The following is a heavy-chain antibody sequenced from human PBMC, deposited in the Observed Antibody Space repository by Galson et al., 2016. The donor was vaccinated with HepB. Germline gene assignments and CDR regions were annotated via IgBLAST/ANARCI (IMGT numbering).Heavy chain of an antibody. CDR2: ISPSSRYK. Sequence: SLRLSCAASGFTFSSYTMNWVRQAPGKGLEWVSSISPSSRYKHWAGSLEGRFAISRDNAKKSLCLQMNSLRAEDTAVYYCARAQGDRSGDDGHFDYWGQGTLVTVSS. V-gene: IGHV3-21*01. CDR3: ARAQGDRSGDDGHFDY. CDR1: GFTFSSYT. J-gene: IGHJ4*02. D-gene: IGHD3-10*01.